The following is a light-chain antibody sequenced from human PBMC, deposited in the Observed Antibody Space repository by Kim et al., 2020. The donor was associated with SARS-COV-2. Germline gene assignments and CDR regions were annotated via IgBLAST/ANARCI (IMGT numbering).Light chain of an antibody. CDR3: QAWDSSTYV. CDR2: QDS. Sequence: SYELTQPPSVSVSPGQTASITCSGDKLGEKYACWYQQKPGQSPVLVIYQDSKRPSGIPERFSGSNSGNTVTLTISGTQAMDEADYYCQAWDSSTYVFGTG. CDR1: KLGEKY. V-gene: IGLV3-1*01. J-gene: IGLJ1*01.